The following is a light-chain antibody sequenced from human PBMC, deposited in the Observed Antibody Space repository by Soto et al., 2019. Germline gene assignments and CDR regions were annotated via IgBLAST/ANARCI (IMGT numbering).Light chain of an antibody. J-gene: IGKJ3*01. CDR2: GAS. CDR3: QRFRSSLGLS. Sequence: EIVLTQSPGTLSLSPGDRATLSCRASQSINSRYLAWYQQKPVQAPMLIIFGASSRATGIADTFSGSGSGTDFALTISSLEPEAFAVYYCQRFRSSLGLSFGPGTKVDIK. CDR1: QSINSRY. V-gene: IGKV3-20*01.